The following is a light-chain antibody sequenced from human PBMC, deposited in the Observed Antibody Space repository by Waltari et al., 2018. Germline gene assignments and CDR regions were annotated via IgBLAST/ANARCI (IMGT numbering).Light chain of an antibody. CDR2: EGS. CDR3: CSYAGSSYV. J-gene: IGLJ1*01. CDR1: SSSVGRYNL. V-gene: IGLV2-23*01. Sequence: QSALTQPASVSGSPGQSIPISCTGTSSSVGRYNLVSWYQQHPGKAPKLMIYEGSKRPSGVSNRFSGSKSGNTASLTISGLQAEDEADYYCCSYAGSSYVFGTGTKVTVL.